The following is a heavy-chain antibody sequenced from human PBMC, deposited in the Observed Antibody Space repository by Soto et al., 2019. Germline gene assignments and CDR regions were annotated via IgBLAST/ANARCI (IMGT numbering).Heavy chain of an antibody. CDR1: GGSTSSGGHY. D-gene: IGHD4-4*01. J-gene: IGHJ6*01. Sequence: SETLSLSCTVSGGSTSSGGHYWSWIRHHPGKGLEWIGYIYYSGSTSYNPSLKSRVTISVDTSKNQFSLNLSSVTAADSAVYYCARDQAYDYTSPGDYYYYGMDVWGQGTTVT. CDR2: IYYSGST. CDR3: ARDQAYDYTSPGDYYYYGMDV. V-gene: IGHV4-31*03.